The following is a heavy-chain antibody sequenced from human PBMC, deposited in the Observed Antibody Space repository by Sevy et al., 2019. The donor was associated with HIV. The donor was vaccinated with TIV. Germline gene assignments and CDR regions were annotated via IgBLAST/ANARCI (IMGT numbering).Heavy chain of an antibody. CDR3: ARDRYSGYGFDY. CDR1: GYTFTNYY. D-gene: IGHD5-12*01. J-gene: IGHJ4*02. V-gene: IGHV1-46*03. CDR2: INPSGGST. Sequence: ASVKVSCKASGYTFTNYYIHWVRQAPGQGLEWMGIINPSGGSTTYAQKFQGRVTMTRDTSTSTVYMQLGSLRSEDTAVYYCARDRYSGYGFDYWGQGTLVTVSS.